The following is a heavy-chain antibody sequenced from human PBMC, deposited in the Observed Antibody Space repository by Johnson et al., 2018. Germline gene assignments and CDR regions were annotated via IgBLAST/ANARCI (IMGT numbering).Heavy chain of an antibody. D-gene: IGHD2-15*01. Sequence: VQLVETGGGVVQPGRSLRLSCAASGFTFSRYGMHWVRQAPGKGLEWVAVISYDGSYKYYTDSVKGRFTVSRDNSKHTLYVQMNSRRPEDTAVYYCAKGVGVEVWGLGLDSWGKGTLVTVSS. V-gene: IGHV3-30*18. J-gene: IGHJ4*02. CDR1: GFTFSRYG. CDR2: ISYDGSYK. CDR3: AKGVGVEVWGLGLDS.